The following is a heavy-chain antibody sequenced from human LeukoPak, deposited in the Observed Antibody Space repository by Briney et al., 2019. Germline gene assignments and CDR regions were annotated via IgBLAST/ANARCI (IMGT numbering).Heavy chain of an antibody. J-gene: IGHJ5*02. CDR1: GGSFSGYY. CDR3: ARVSVLLWFGELSLRGWFDP. CDR2: INHSGST. Sequence: TSETLSLTCAVYGGSFSGYYWSWIRQPPGKGLEWIGEINHSGSTNYNPSLKSRVTISVDTSKNQFSLKLSSVTAADTAVYYCARVSVLLWFGELSLRGWFDPWGQGTLVTVSS. V-gene: IGHV4-34*01. D-gene: IGHD3-10*01.